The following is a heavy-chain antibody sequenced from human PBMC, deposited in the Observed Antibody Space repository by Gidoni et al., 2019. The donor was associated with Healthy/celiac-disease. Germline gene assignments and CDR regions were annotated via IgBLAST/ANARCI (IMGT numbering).Heavy chain of an antibody. CDR3: ARALIVATARDY. Sequence: EVQLVESGGGLVQPGGSLRLPCAASGLTFSSYSMNGVRQAPGKGLEWCAYISSSSSTIYYADSVKGRFTISRDNAKNSLYLQMNSLRAEDTAVYYCARALIVATARDYWGQGTLVTVSS. J-gene: IGHJ4*02. V-gene: IGHV3-48*01. CDR1: GLTFSSYS. D-gene: IGHD5-12*01. CDR2: ISSSSSTI.